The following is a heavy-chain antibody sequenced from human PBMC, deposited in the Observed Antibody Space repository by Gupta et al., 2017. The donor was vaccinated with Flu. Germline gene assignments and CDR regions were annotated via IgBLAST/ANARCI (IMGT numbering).Heavy chain of an antibody. CDR1: GFAFSSYG. J-gene: IGHJ6*02. Sequence: QVQLVESGGGVVQPGRYLRLSCAASGFAFSSYGMHWVRQAPGKGLEWVAVISYDGSNKYYADSVKGRFTISRDNSKNTLYLQMNSLRAEDTAVYYCAKGAPSIAAAGTEYGMDVWGQGTTVTVSS. CDR3: AKGAPSIAAAGTEYGMDV. CDR2: ISYDGSNK. D-gene: IGHD6-13*01. V-gene: IGHV3-30*18.